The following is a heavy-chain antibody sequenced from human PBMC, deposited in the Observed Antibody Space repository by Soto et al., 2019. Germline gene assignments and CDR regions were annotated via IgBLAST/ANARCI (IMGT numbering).Heavy chain of an antibody. CDR3: ARNLRLGELSLLPHYYYGMDV. CDR1: GYSFTSYW. V-gene: IGHV5-10-1*01. Sequence: GESLKISWKGSGYSFTSYWISWVRQLPGEGVEWRGRIDPSDSYTNSSPSFQGHVTISADKSISTAYLQWSSLKASDTAMYYCARNLRLGELSLLPHYYYGMDVWGQGSTVTVSS. CDR2: IDPSDSYT. D-gene: IGHD3-16*02. J-gene: IGHJ6*02.